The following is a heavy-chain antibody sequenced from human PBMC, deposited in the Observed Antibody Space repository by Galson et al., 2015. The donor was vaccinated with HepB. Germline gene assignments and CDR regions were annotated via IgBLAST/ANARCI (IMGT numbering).Heavy chain of an antibody. CDR3: STHPYYDYIRETYGDS. V-gene: IGHV5-51*01. CDR1: EDTFNNYW. D-gene: IGHD3-16*01. J-gene: IGHJ5*01. Sequence: QSGAEVKKPGESLKISCQGSEDTFNNYWIAWMRQMPGKGLEWMGSIYPRDSDTRHNPSFQGQVTISADTSLRTAYLQWSSLKASDTAMYYCSTHPYYDYIRETYGDSWGQGSLVTVSS. CDR2: IYPRDSDT.